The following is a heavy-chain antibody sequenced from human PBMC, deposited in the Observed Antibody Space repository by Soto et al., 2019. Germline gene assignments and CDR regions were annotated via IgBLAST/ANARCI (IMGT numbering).Heavy chain of an antibody. Sequence: QITLKESGPTLVKPTQTLTLTCTFSGFSLSTNGVGVGWIRQPPGKALEWLALIYWDDDKRYSPSLKSRLTTTKDSSINQVFLTMTNVDPVDPATYYCAHGTPGWLGNSFDPWGQGTLVTVSS. V-gene: IGHV2-5*02. J-gene: IGHJ5*02. CDR2: IYWDDDK. CDR1: GFSLSTNGVG. CDR3: AHGTPGWLGNSFDP. D-gene: IGHD6-19*01.